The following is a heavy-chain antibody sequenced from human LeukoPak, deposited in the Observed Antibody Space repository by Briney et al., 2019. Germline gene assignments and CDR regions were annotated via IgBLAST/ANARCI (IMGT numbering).Heavy chain of an antibody. CDR3: AKVGQIQLDGMDV. CDR2: ISGSGDIT. CDR1: GFIFSSYA. Sequence: PGGSLRLSCAASGFIFSSYAMSWVRQAPGKGLEWVSAISGSGDITDYADSVKGRFTISRDNSKNTLYLQMSSLRAEDTAVYYCAKVGQIQLDGMDVWGQGTTVTVSS. V-gene: IGHV3-23*01. J-gene: IGHJ6*01. D-gene: IGHD5-18*01.